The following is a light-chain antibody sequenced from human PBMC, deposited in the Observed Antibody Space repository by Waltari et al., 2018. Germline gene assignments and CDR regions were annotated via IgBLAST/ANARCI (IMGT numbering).Light chain of an antibody. Sequence: EIVMTQSPVTLSVSPGERVTLSCRASQGVHDNLAWYQQKPGQAPRLLISGASTRATGFPARFRGSGSGTDFTLTITSLQSEDSALYYCQQYNRWPPLTFGGGTKVEIK. CDR1: QGVHDN. CDR2: GAS. CDR3: QQYNRWPPLT. V-gene: IGKV3-15*01. J-gene: IGKJ4*01.